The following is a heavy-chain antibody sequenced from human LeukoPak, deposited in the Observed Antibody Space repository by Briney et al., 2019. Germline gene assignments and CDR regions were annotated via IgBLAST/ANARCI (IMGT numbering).Heavy chain of an antibody. CDR3: ARGAGWYNY. V-gene: IGHV4-59*08. J-gene: IGHJ4*02. CDR1: GGSINNYY. Sequence: SETLSLTCTVSGGSINNYYWSCLRHPPGEGLEWIGYIFYNGITNYNPSLKSRVTISLDTTKNQFSLKLTSVTAADTAVYYCARGAGWYNYWGQGTLVTVSS. D-gene: IGHD6-19*01. CDR2: IFYNGIT.